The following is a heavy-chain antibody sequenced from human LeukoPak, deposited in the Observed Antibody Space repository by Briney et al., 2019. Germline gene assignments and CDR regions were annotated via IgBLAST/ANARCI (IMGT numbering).Heavy chain of an antibody. J-gene: IGHJ4*02. V-gene: IGHV1-2*02. Sequence: ASVKVSCKASGYTFTGYYLHWVRQAPGQGLEWMGWINPNSGATNYAQKSQGRVTVTRDTSISTAYMELSRLRSDDTAVYYCARADYDDYYFDYWGQGTLVTVSS. CDR3: ARADYDDYYFDY. D-gene: IGHD4-17*01. CDR1: GYTFTGYY. CDR2: INPNSGAT.